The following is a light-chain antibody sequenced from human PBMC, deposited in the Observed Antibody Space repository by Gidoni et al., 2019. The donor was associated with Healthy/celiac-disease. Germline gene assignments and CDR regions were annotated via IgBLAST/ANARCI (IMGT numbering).Light chain of an antibody. CDR1: QSVSSSY. J-gene: IGKJ1*01. CDR3: QQYGSSPPWT. Sequence: EIVLTQSPGTLSLSPGERATRSCRASQSVSSSYLTWYKQKPGQDPRLLIYGASSRATGIPDRFSGSGSGTDFTLTISRLEPEDFAVYYCQQYGSSPPWTFGQGTKVEIK. V-gene: IGKV3-20*01. CDR2: GAS.